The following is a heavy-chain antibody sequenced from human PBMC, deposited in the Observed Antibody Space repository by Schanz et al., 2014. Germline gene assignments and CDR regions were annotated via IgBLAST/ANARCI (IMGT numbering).Heavy chain of an antibody. J-gene: IGHJ4*02. CDR1: GYNFNRHD. CDR3: ARAPTAYCSDTSCLGTPFDY. Sequence: QVQLVQSGPEVKKPGASVRLSCKASGYNFNRHDISWVRQAPGQGLEWMGWIIPIHGIVNYAQRFQDRVRITADKSTSTAYMELSSLRSDDTAVYYCARAPTAYCSDTSCLGTPFDYWGQGTLVTVSS. D-gene: IGHD2-2*01. CDR2: IIPIHGIV. V-gene: IGHV1-69*10.